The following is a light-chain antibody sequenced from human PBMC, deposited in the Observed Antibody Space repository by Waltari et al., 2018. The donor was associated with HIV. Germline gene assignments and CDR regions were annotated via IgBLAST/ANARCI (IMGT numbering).Light chain of an antibody. V-gene: IGLV1-40*01. CDR2: KTN. CDR3: QSSDSTLSGSV. J-gene: IGLJ2*01. CDR1: NSNIGTHA. Sequence: QSVLTQPPSVSGAPGQWVTLSCTGVNSNIGTHAVHWSQQLPGTAHQLLIHKTNERPSGVPDRFSGSKSGTSASLAITGLQAEDEADYYCQSSDSTLSGSVFGGGTKLTVL.